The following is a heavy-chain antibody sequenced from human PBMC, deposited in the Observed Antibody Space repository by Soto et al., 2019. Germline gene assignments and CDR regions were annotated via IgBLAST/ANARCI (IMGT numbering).Heavy chain of an antibody. CDR2: IIPIFGTT. CDR1: GGTFSNYP. Sequence: VQLVQSGAEVKKPGSSVKVSCKASGGTFSNYPFIWVRQAPGQGLDWMGGIIPIFGTTDYGQRVQGRVTITADESTNTAYMELSSLRSDDTAVYYCARGLYCGGGCYSHFDYWGQGTLVTVSS. D-gene: IGHD2-21*02. CDR3: ARGLYCGGGCYSHFDY. V-gene: IGHV1-69*01. J-gene: IGHJ4*02.